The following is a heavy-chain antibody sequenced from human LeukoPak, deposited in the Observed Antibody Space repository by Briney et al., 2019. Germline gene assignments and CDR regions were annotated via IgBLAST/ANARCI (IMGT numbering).Heavy chain of an antibody. V-gene: IGHV1-69*04. D-gene: IGHD2-2*01. CDR3: AREYCSSTSCTADFDY. J-gene: IGHJ4*02. CDR2: IIPILGIA. Sequence: ASVKVSCKASGGTFSSYTISWVRQAPGQGLEWIGRIIPILGIANYAQKFQGRVTITADKSTSTAYMELSSLRSEDTAVYYCAREYCSSTSCTADFDYWGQGTLVTVSS. CDR1: GGTFSSYT.